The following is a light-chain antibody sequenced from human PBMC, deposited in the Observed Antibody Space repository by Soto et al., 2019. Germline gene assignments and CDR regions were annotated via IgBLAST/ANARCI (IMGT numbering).Light chain of an antibody. CDR3: QQYASSRT. Sequence: EIVFTQSPGTLSLSPGERATLSCSASQSVTNNYLAWFQQKPGQAPRLLMYGASSRATGIPDRFSGSGSGTDFTLTITRLEPEDFAVYYCQQYASSRTFGQGTKVDIK. CDR1: QSVTNNY. V-gene: IGKV3-20*01. J-gene: IGKJ1*01. CDR2: GAS.